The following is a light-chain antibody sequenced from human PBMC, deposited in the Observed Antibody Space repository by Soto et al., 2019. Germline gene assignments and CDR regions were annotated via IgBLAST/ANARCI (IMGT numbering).Light chain of an antibody. Sequence: DIQMTQSPSTLSASVGDRVTITFRASQSITNRLAWSQQKPGKAPKVLIYDASNLEGGVPSRFSGSGSGTEFILTISSLQPDDFATYWCQHYGGMWTFGQGTKVEIK. J-gene: IGKJ1*01. CDR2: DAS. CDR1: QSITNR. CDR3: QHYGGMWT. V-gene: IGKV1-5*01.